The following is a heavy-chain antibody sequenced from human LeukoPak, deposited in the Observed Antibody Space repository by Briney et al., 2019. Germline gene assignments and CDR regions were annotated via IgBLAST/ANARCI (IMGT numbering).Heavy chain of an antibody. CDR2: INHSGST. CDR1: GGSFSGYY. CDR3: ATLGEYYDSSGYYYN. J-gene: IGHJ4*02. D-gene: IGHD3-22*01. Sequence: SETLSLTCAVYGGSFSGYYWSWIRQPPGKGLEWIGEINHSGSTNYNPSLKSRVTISVDTSKNQFSLKLTSVTAADTAVYYCATLGEYYDSSGYYYNWGQGTLVTVSS. V-gene: IGHV4-34*01.